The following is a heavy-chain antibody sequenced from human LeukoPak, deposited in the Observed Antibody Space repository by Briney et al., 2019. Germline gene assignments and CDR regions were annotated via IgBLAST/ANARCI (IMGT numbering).Heavy chain of an antibody. D-gene: IGHD4-11*01. CDR2: IYYSGST. J-gene: IGHJ4*02. V-gene: IGHV4-31*03. CDR3: ARITTSKKIDY. CDR1: GGSVSSGSYY. Sequence: SETLSLTCTVSGGSVSSGSYYWSWIRQHPGKGLEWIGYIYYSGSTYYNPSLKSRVTISVDTSKNQFSLKLSSVTAADTAVYYCARITTSKKIDYWGQGTLVTVSS.